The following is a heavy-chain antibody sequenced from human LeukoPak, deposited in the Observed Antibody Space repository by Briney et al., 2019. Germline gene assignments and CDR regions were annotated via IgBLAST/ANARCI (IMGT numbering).Heavy chain of an antibody. J-gene: IGHJ6*02. CDR3: ARDRLFYFHSPDYRAGYFYAMDV. D-gene: IGHD3-22*01. CDR2: TSHDESYK. Sequence: GGSLRLSCSASGFTFNTYPMHWVRQSPGKGLEWVAVTSHDESYKFYAESVKGRFTISRDNSNNTLYLQMNTLRPEDTSVYYCARDRLFYFHSPDYRAGYFYAMDVWGQGTTVTVSS. CDR1: GFTFNTYP. V-gene: IGHV3-30-3*01.